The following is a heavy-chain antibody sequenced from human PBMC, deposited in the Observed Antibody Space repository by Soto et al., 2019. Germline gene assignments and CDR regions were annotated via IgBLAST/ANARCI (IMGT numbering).Heavy chain of an antibody. V-gene: IGHV3-7*01. CDR1: GFTFSSYW. D-gene: IGHD2-2*01. J-gene: IGHJ6*03. CDR3: ARDGASKRDQRYYYYYMDV. CDR2: IKQDGSEK. Sequence: GGSLGLSCAASGFTFSSYWMSWVRQAPGKGLEWVANIKQDGSEKYYVDSVKGRFTISRDNAKNSLYLQMNSLRAEDTAVYYCARDGASKRDQRYYYYYMDVWGKGTTVTVSS.